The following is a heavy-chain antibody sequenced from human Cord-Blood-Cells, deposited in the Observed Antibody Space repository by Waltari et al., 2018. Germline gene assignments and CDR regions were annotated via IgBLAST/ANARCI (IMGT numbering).Heavy chain of an antibody. D-gene: IGHD3-10*01. CDR2: ISYDGSNK. V-gene: IGHV3-30-3*01. CDR3: ARDRWGSGRGPYYFDY. J-gene: IGHJ4*02. Sequence: QVQLVESGGGVVQPGRSLRLSCAASGFTFSSYALHWVRQAPGKGLEWGAVISYDGSNKYYADSVKGRFTISRDNSKNTLYLQMNSLRAEDTAVYYCARDRWGSGRGPYYFDYWGQGTLVTVSS. CDR1: GFTFSSYA.